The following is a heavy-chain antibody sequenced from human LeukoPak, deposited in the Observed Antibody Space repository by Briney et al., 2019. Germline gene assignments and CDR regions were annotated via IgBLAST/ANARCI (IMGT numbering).Heavy chain of an antibody. Sequence: GGSLRLSCAASGFTFSSYGMHWVRQAPGKGLEWVAVIWYDGSNKYYADSVKGRFTISRDNSKNTLYLQMNSLRAEDTAVYYCARPGYSSGWYNRYYFDYWGQGTLVTVSS. CDR2: IWYDGSNK. CDR1: GFTFSSYG. D-gene: IGHD6-19*01. J-gene: IGHJ4*02. CDR3: ARPGYSSGWYNRYYFDY. V-gene: IGHV3-30*19.